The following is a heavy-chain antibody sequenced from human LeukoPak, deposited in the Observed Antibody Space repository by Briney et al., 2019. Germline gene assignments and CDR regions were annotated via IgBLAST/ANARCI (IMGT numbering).Heavy chain of an antibody. D-gene: IGHD4-17*01. CDR2: INPNTGGT. CDR3: ARDPGSRGDYEGYYVDS. J-gene: IGHJ4*02. V-gene: IGHV1-2*02. Sequence: RASVKVSCKASGYTFTFYYIHWVRQAPGQGLEWMGWINPNTGGTKSTQKFQGRVTMTRDTSIATADMDLSNLRSDDTAMYYCARDPGSRGDYEGYYVDSWGQGTLVIVSS. CDR1: GYTFTFYY.